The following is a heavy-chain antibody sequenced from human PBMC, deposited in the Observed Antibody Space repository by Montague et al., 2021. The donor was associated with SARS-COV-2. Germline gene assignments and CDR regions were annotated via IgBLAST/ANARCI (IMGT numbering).Heavy chain of an antibody. CDR3: ALSLRYFDWADDFDV. CDR2: IYNSGST. V-gene: IGHV4-59*13. D-gene: IGHD3-9*01. J-gene: IGHJ3*01. Sequence: SETLSLTCTASGGSIDNYFWSWIRQPPGKGLEWIGYIYNSGSTNYNPSLKSQVTMSGDTSNNQFYLKLSSVTAADTAMYYCALSLRYFDWADDFDVWGQGTMVIVSS. CDR1: GGSIDNYF.